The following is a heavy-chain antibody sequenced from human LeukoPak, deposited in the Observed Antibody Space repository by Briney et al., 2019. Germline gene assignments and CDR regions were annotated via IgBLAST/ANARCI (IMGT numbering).Heavy chain of an antibody. J-gene: IGHJ4*02. CDR2: INWNGGST. Sequence: GGSLRLSCAASGFTFDDYGMSWVRQAPGKGLEWVSGINWNGGSTGYADSVKGRFTISRDNAKNSLYLQMNSLRSEDTALYYCAKVWRGNYYDYWGQGTLVTVSS. CDR1: GFTFDDYG. CDR3: AKVWRGNYYDY. D-gene: IGHD1-1*01. V-gene: IGHV3-20*04.